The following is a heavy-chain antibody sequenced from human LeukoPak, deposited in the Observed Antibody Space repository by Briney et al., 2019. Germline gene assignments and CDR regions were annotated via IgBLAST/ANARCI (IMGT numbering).Heavy chain of an antibody. V-gene: IGHV1-18*01. J-gene: IGHJ4*02. CDR3: ARGGDSGYDWGNSGGDY. D-gene: IGHD5-12*01. CDR1: GYTFTSYG. Sequence: ASVKVSCKASGYTFTSYGISWVRQAPGQGLEWMGWISAYNGNTNYAQKLQGRVTMTTDTSTSTAYMELSSLRSEDTAVYYCARGGDSGYDWGNSGGDYWGQGTLVTVSS. CDR2: ISAYNGNT.